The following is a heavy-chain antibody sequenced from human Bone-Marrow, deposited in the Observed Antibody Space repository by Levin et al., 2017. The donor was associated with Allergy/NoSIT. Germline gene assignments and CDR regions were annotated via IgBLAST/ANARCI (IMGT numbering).Heavy chain of an antibody. CDR3: ARVGRSAYNPLEY. CDR1: GDSISDYY. V-gene: IGHV4-59*01. D-gene: IGHD3-3*01. Sequence: SETLSLTCTVSGDSISDYYWHWIRQPPGKGLEWIGYIYHSGSTTYNPSLKSRVTISVDTSRTHLFLNLSSVPAADTAVYYCARVGRSAYNPLEYWGQGILVTVSS. J-gene: IGHJ4*02. CDR2: IYHSGST.